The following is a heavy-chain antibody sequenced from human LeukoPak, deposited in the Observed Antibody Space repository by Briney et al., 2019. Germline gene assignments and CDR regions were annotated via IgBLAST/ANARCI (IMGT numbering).Heavy chain of an antibody. V-gene: IGHV3-30*04. J-gene: IGHJ4*02. CDR3: AQRGGLDY. CDR1: GFTFSRFA. CDR2: ISHDGGNK. D-gene: IGHD3-16*01. Sequence: PGKSQRLSCAASGFTFSRFAMHWVRQAPGKGLEWVAVISHDGGNKYYADSVKDRFTISRDNSKNTLYLHMNGLRTEDTAVYYCAQRGGLDYWGQGTLVTVSS.